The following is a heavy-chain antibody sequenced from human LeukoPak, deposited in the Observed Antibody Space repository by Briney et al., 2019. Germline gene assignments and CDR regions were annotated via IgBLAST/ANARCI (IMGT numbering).Heavy chain of an antibody. CDR3: ARTIRYSSSWYNYFDY. D-gene: IGHD6-13*01. CDR2: IYYSGST. Sequence: SGTLSLTCSVSGDSISTSSSYWGWIRQPPGKGLEWIGSIYYSGSTYYNTSLKSRVTISVDTSKNQFSLKLNSVTAADTAVYYCARTIRYSSSWYNYFDYWGQGTLVTVSS. CDR1: GDSISTSSSY. V-gene: IGHV4-39*01. J-gene: IGHJ4*02.